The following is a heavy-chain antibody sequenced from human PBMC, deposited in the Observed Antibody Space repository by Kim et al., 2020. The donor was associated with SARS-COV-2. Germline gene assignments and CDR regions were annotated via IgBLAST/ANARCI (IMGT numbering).Heavy chain of an antibody. CDR1: GGSINSYY. V-gene: IGHV4-59*01. CDR2: IYSNGNT. CDR3: ARAVAGTRGGYDF. J-gene: IGHJ4*02. D-gene: IGHD6-19*01. Sequence: SETLSLTCTVSGGSINSYYWSWIRQPPGKGLEWIGFIYSNGNTNYSPSLRGRVTISVGTSKNQVSLNLNSVTDADTAVYYCARAVAGTRGGYDFWGQGIL.